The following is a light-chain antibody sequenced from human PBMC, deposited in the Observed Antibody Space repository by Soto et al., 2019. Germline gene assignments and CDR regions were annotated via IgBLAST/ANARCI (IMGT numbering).Light chain of an antibody. V-gene: IGLV2-8*01. CDR3: SSYAGSNSVV. CDR2: EVF. J-gene: IGLJ2*01. CDR1: SSDVGGYNY. Sequence: QSVLTQPPSASGSPGQSVTISCTGTSSDVGGYNYVSWYHQHPGKAPKLIIYEVFKRPSGVPDRFSGSKSGNTASLTVSGLQAEDEADYYCSSYAGSNSVVFGGGTKLTVL.